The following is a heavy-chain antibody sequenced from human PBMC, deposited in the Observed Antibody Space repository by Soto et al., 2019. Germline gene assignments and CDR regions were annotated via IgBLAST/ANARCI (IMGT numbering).Heavy chain of an antibody. CDR3: AKGSHYYDSSGYYGSGYFQH. J-gene: IGHJ1*01. CDR2: ITGSAGSS. V-gene: IGHV3-23*01. Sequence: PWGSLRLSCAASIFTLSSYSMSWVRQAPGKGLEWVSTITGSAGSSYYADSVKGRFTISRDNSKKTVYLQMHSLRAEDTALYYCAKGSHYYDSSGYYGSGYFQHWGQGTLVSVSS. CDR1: IFTLSSYS. D-gene: IGHD3-22*01.